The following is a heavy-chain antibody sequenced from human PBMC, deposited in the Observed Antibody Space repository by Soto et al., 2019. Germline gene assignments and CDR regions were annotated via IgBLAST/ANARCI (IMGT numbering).Heavy chain of an antibody. CDR3: ATSMSPYYFDY. V-gene: IGHV4-30-4*01. J-gene: IGHJ4*02. Sequence: PSETLSLTCTVSGGSISSGDYYWSWIRQPPGKGLEWIGYIYYSGSTYYNPSLKSRVTISVDTSKNQFSLKLSSVTAADTAVYYCATSMSPYYFDYWGQGTLVTVSS. CDR1: GGSISSGDYY. CDR2: IYYSGST. D-gene: IGHD6-6*01.